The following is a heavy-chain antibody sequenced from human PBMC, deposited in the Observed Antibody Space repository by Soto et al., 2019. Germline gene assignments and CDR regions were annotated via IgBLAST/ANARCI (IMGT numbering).Heavy chain of an antibody. Sequence: SETLSLTCTVSGGSISSYYWSWIRQPPGKGLEWIGYIYYSGSTNYNPSLKSRVTISVDTSKNQFSLKLSSVTAADTAVYYCARASGCSGGSCAFDPWGQGTLVTV. CDR2: IYYSGST. CDR1: GGSISSYY. D-gene: IGHD2-15*01. CDR3: ARASGCSGGSCAFDP. V-gene: IGHV4-59*01. J-gene: IGHJ5*02.